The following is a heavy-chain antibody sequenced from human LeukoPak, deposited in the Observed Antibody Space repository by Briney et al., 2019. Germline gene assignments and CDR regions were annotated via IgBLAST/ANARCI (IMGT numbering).Heavy chain of an antibody. V-gene: IGHV4-59*08. CDR3: ARLHAKVGYTDAFDI. D-gene: IGHD3-16*02. J-gene: IGHJ3*02. Sequence: SETLSLTCTVSGGSISSYYWSWIRQPPGKGLEWIGYIYYSGSTNYNPSLKSRVTISVDTSKNQFSLKLSSVTAADTAVYYCARLHAKVGYTDAFDIWGQGTMVTVSS. CDR1: GGSISSYY. CDR2: IYYSGST.